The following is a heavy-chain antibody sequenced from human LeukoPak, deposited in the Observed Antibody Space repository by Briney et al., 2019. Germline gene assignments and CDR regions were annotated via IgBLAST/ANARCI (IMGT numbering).Heavy chain of an antibody. D-gene: IGHD3-22*01. V-gene: IGHV4-39*01. CDR2: ISYSGST. J-gene: IGHJ4*02. CDR1: GGSISSSSYY. Sequence: SETLSLTCTVSGGSISSSSYYWGWIRQPPGKGLEWIGSISYSGSTYYHPSLTSRVTISVDTSKTQFSLKLSSVTAADTAVYYCARSVDSLLNFDYWGQGTLATVSS. CDR3: ARSVDSLLNFDY.